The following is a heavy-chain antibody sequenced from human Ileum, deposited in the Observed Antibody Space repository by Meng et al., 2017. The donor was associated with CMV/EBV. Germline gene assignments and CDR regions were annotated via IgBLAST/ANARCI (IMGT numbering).Heavy chain of an antibody. V-gene: IGHV1-18*01. Sequence: SCKASGHTFSSHGLSWVRQAPGQGLEWMGWIDVYSGRTKYAQNFQGRVAMTTDTSTSTAYMELRSLTSDDTAVYYCARDPDDAFDIWGQGTMVTVSS. J-gene: IGHJ3*02. CDR3: ARDPDDAFDI. CDR1: GHTFSSHG. CDR2: IDVYSGRT.